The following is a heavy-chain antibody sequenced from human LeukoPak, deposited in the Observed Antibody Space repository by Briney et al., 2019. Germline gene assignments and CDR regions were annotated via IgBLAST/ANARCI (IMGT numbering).Heavy chain of an antibody. V-gene: IGHV4-34*01. CDR2: INHSGST. D-gene: IGHD2-15*01. Sequence: SETLSLTCAVYGGSFSGYYWSWIRQPPGKGLEWIGEINHSGSTNYNPSLKSRVTMSVDTSKNHFSLKLSSVTAAETAVYYCARDYFTRYCSGGSCYFDAFDIWGQGTMVTVSS. CDR1: GGSFSGYY. CDR3: ARDYFTRYCSGGSCYFDAFDI. J-gene: IGHJ3*02.